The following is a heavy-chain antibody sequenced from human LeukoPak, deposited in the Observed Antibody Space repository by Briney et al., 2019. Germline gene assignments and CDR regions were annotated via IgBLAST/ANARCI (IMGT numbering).Heavy chain of an antibody. D-gene: IGHD3-22*01. Sequence: PGGSLRLSCAASGFTVSSNYMSWVRQAPGQGLEWVSVIYSGGSTYYADSVKGRFTISRDNSKNTLYLQMNSLRAEYTAVYYCASSYYDSSGYYYERGLDYWGQGTLVTVSS. J-gene: IGHJ4*02. CDR2: IYSGGST. CDR1: GFTVSSNY. CDR3: ASSYYDSSGYYYERGLDY. V-gene: IGHV3-66*01.